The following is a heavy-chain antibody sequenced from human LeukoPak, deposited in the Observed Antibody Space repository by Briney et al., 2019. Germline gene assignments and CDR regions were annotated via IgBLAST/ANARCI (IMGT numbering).Heavy chain of an antibody. D-gene: IGHD6-13*01. CDR1: GGSISSHY. CDR2: IYYNGST. V-gene: IGHV4-59*11. Sequence: SETLSLTCTVSGGSISSHYWSWIRQPPGKGLEWIGYIYYNGSTNYNPSLKSRVTISVDTSKNQFSLKLSSVTAADMAVYYCARYLAAAGTVNWFDPWGQGTLVTVSS. J-gene: IGHJ5*02. CDR3: ARYLAAAGTVNWFDP.